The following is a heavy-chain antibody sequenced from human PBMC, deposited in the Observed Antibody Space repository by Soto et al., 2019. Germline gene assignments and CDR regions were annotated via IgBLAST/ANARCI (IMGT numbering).Heavy chain of an antibody. J-gene: IGHJ6*03. Sequence: PGGSLRLSCAASGFTFSSYGMHWVRQAPGKGLEWVAVISYDGSNKYYADSVKGRFTISRDNSKNTLYLQMNSLRAEDTAVYYCAKSGSRIPRYYYYMDVWGKGTTVTVSS. CDR1: GFTFSSYG. CDR3: AKSGSRIPRYYYYMDV. V-gene: IGHV3-30*18. D-gene: IGHD5-12*01. CDR2: ISYDGSNK.